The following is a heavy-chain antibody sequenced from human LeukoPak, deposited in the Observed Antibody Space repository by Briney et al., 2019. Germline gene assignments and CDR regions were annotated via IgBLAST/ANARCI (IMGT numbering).Heavy chain of an antibody. D-gene: IGHD3-10*01. V-gene: IGHV1-8*03. CDR3: ARGKITMVRGDVHAAFDI. CDR1: GYTFTSYD. CDR2: MNPNSGNT. J-gene: IGHJ3*02. Sequence: ASVKVSCKASGYTFTSYDINWVRQATGQGLEWMGWMNPNSGNTGYAQKFQGRVTITRNTSISTAYMELSSLRSEDTAVYYCARGKITMVRGDVHAAFDIWGHGTMVTVSS.